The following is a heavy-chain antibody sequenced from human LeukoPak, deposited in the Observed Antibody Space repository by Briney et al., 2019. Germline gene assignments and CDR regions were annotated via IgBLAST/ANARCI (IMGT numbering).Heavy chain of an antibody. CDR2: IKQDGSEK. CDR3: ARASEKWGLLQGFDY. J-gene: IGHJ4*02. D-gene: IGHD1-26*01. CDR1: GFSVSDSD. V-gene: IGHV3-7*01. Sequence: GGSLRLSCAASGFSVSDSDMSWIRQAPGKGLEWVANIKQDGSEKYYVDSVKGRFTISRDNAKNSLYLQMNSLRAEDTAVYYCARASEKWGLLQGFDYWGQGTLVTVSS.